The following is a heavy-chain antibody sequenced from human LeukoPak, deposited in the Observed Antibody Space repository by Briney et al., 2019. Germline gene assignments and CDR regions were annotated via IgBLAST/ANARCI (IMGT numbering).Heavy chain of an antibody. CDR3: ARSSTTVLAFDI. CDR2: ISSSSSYI. J-gene: IGHJ3*02. D-gene: IGHD4-17*01. V-gene: IGHV3-21*01. CDR1: GFTFSSYS. Sequence: GGSLRLSCAASGFTFSSYSMNWVRQAPGKGLEWVSSISSSSSYIYYADSVKGRFTISRDNAKNSLYLQVNSLRAEDTAVYYCARSSTTVLAFDIWGQGTMVTVSS.